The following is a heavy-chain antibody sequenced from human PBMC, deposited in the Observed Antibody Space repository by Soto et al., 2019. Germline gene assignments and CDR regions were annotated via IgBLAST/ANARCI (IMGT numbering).Heavy chain of an antibody. D-gene: IGHD2-8*01. CDR1: GYLFTSYY. CDR3: AKNGQPPYYYYGLDV. CDR2: ISPFNGNT. J-gene: IGHJ6*02. Sequence: GASVKVSCKSVGYLFTSYYIHWVRQAPGQGLEWMGWISPFNGNTNYAQKFQGRVSMTIDTSTTTAYMELRSLTSDDTAVYYCAKNGQPPYYYYGLDVWGQGTKVTVSS. V-gene: IGHV1-18*01.